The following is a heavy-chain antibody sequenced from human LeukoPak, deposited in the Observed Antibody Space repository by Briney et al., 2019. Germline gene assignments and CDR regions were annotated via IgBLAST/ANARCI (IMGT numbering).Heavy chain of an antibody. D-gene: IGHD3-22*01. CDR2: ISGSGGST. Sequence: GGSLRLSCAASGFTFSSYAMSWVRQAPGKGLEWVSAISGSGGSTYYADSVKGRFTISRDNSKNTLYLQMNSLRAEDTAVYYCARGGVYYYHSSGYSLFDYWGQGTLVTVSS. J-gene: IGHJ4*02. V-gene: IGHV3-23*01. CDR3: ARGGVYYYHSSGYSLFDY. CDR1: GFTFSSYA.